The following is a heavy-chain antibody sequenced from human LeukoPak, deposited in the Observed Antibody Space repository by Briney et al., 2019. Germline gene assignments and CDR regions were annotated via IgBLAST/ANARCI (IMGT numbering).Heavy chain of an antibody. V-gene: IGHV4-39*07. J-gene: IGHJ4*02. CDR2: IYYSGST. D-gene: IGHD3-22*01. CDR3: ALRPYDSSGYYNDY. Sequence: PSETLSLTCTVSGGSISSSSYYWGWIRQPPGKGLEWIGSIYYSGSTYYNPSLKSRVTISVDTSKNQFSLKLSSVTAADTAVYYCALRPYDSSGYYNDYWGQGTLVTVSS. CDR1: GGSISSSSYY.